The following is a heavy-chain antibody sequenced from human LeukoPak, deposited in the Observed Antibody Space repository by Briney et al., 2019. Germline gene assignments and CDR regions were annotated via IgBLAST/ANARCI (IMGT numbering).Heavy chain of an antibody. D-gene: IGHD2-8*01. Sequence: SETLSLTCTVSGGSISSYYWSWIRQPAGKGLEWIGRIYTRGSTNYNPSLKSRVTISVDTSKNQFSLKLRSVTAADTAIYYCARASFNVVFGNWFDPWGQGTLVTVSS. CDR3: ARASFNVVFGNWFDP. CDR2: IYTRGST. J-gene: IGHJ5*02. CDR1: GGSISSYY. V-gene: IGHV4-4*07.